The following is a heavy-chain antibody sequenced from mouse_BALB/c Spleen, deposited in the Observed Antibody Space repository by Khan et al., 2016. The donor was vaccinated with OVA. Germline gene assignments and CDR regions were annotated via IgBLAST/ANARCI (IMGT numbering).Heavy chain of an antibody. Sequence: EVRLQESGPGLVKPSQTVSLTCTVTGISITSENYRWSWIRQFPGNKLEWIGNIYYSGTVTYNPSLTSRTTITRDTSKNQFFLEMNSLTAEDTATYYCARDYGSLYWYFDVWGAGTTVTVSS. CDR3: ARDYGSLYWYFDV. V-gene: IGHV3-5*02. CDR2: IYYSGTV. D-gene: IGHD1-1*01. J-gene: IGHJ1*01. CDR1: GISITSENYR.